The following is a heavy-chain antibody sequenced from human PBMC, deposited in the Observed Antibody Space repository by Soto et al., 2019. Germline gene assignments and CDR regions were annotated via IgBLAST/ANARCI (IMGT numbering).Heavy chain of an antibody. V-gene: IGHV1-3*01. CDR3: ARGMGSSGWYFDY. D-gene: IGHD6-19*01. Sequence: GSVKVSCKASGYTFTSYAMHWVRQAPGQRLEWMGWINAGNGNTKYSQKFQGRVTITRDTSTSTAYMELRSLRSDDTAVYYCARGMGSSGWYFDYWGQGTLVTVSS. J-gene: IGHJ4*02. CDR2: INAGNGNT. CDR1: GYTFTSYA.